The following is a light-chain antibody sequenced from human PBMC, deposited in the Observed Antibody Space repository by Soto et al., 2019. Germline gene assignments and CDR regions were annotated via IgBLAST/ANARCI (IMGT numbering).Light chain of an antibody. CDR2: AAS. J-gene: IGKJ1*01. V-gene: IGKV1-39*01. CDR3: QQSSSTPWT. Sequence: DIQMTQSPSSLSASVGDRITITCRASQSISNYLNWYQQKPGKAPKLLIYAASSLQSGVPSRFSGSGSGTDFTLTITSLQSEDFAIYYCQQSSSTPWTFGQGTTV. CDR1: QSISNY.